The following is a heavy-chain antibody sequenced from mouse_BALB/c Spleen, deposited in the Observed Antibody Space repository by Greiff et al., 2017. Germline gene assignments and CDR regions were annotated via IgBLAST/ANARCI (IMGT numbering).Heavy chain of an antibody. Sequence: EVKLMESGGGLVKPGGSLKLSCAASGFAFSSYDMSWVRQTPEKRLEWVAYISSGGGSTYYPDTVKGRFTISRDNAKNTLYLQMSSLKSEDTAMYYCARQVRPSCDYWGQGTTLTVSS. CDR1: GFAFSSYD. J-gene: IGHJ2*01. D-gene: IGHD2-14*01. CDR2: ISSGGGST. CDR3: ARQVRPSCDY. V-gene: IGHV5-12-1*01.